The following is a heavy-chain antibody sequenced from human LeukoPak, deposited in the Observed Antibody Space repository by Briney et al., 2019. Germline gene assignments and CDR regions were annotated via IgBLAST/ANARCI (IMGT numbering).Heavy chain of an antibody. D-gene: IGHD5-18*01. CDR2: IDTAGDT. V-gene: IGHV3-13*01. Sequence: GGSLRLSCAASGFTFSSYDIHWVRQGTGKGLEWVSAIDTAGDTYYPGPVKGRFTISRENAKNSVYLQMNSLTAGDTAMYYCARVETAMGADAFDIWGQGTMVTVSS. J-gene: IGHJ3*02. CDR1: GFTFSSYD. CDR3: ARVETAMGADAFDI.